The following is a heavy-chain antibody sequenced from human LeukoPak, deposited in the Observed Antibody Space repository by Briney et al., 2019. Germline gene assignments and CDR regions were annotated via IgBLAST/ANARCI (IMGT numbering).Heavy chain of an antibody. V-gene: IGHV5-51*01. CDR3: ARSESYDIVGATVANY. J-gene: IGHJ4*02. Sequence: GESLKISCKGSGYSFTSYWIGWVRQMPGKGLEWMGIIYPGDSDTRYSPSFQGQVTISADKSISTAYLQWSSLKASDTAMYYCARSESYDIVGATVANYWGQGTLVTVSS. D-gene: IGHD1-26*01. CDR2: IYPGDSDT. CDR1: GYSFTSYW.